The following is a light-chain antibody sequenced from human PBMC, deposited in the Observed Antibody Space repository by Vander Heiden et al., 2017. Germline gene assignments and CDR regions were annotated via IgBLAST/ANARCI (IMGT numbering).Light chain of an antibody. V-gene: IGLV2-14*03. J-gene: IGLJ2*01. CDR2: DVS. CDR1: SSDVGGYNY. Sequence: QSALTQPASVSGSPGQSITISCTGTSSDVGGYNYVSWYQQHPGKAPNLMIYDVSNRPSGVSNRFSGSKSVNTASLTISGLQAEDEADYYCSSYTGTSTLVFGGGTKLTVL. CDR3: SSYTGTSTLV.